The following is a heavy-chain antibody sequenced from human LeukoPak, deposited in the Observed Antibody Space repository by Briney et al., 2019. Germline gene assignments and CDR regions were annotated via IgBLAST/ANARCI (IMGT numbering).Heavy chain of an antibody. CDR2: IYPGDSDT. Sequence: GKSLQISCQGSGSSFTSYWIGWVRQMPGKGLEWMGIIYPGDSDTRYSPSFQGQVTISADKSISTAYLQWSSLKASDTAMYYCARQGWSGYYLDNNNYYYYYMDVWGKGTTVTVSS. V-gene: IGHV5-51*01. CDR1: GSSFTSYW. CDR3: ARQGWSGYYLDNNNYYYYYMDV. D-gene: IGHD3-3*01. J-gene: IGHJ6*03.